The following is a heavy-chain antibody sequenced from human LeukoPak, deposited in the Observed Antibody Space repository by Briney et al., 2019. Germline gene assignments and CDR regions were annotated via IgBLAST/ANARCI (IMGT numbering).Heavy chain of an antibody. V-gene: IGHV3-23*01. CDR1: GFTSSSYA. D-gene: IGHD5-12*01. J-gene: IGHJ4*02. Sequence: GGSLRLSCAASGFTSSSYAMSWVRQAPGKGLEWVSAISGSGGSTYYADSVKGRFTISRDNSKNTLYLQMNSLRAEDTAVYYCAKESSSLYGGYGDNWGQGTLVTVSS. CDR3: AKESSSLYGGYGDN. CDR2: ISGSGGST.